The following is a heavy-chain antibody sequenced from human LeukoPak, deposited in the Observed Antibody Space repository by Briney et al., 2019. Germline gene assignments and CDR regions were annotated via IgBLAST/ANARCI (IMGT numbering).Heavy chain of an antibody. D-gene: IGHD2-21*02. J-gene: IGHJ3*02. CDR3: ARHTVVVTADAFDI. Sequence: SETLSLTCTVSGGSFSGYYWSWIRQPPGKGLEWIGEINHSGSTNYNPSLKSRVTISVDTSKNQFSLKLSSVTAADTAVYYCARHTVVVTADAFDIWGQGTMVTVSS. CDR2: INHSGST. CDR1: GGSFSGYY. V-gene: IGHV4-34*01.